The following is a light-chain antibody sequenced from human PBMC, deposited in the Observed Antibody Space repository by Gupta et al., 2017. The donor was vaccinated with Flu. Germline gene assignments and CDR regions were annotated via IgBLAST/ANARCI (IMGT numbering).Light chain of an antibody. J-gene: IGKJ1*01. CDR3: QQYGSSPRT. CDR2: GAS. Sequence: VLTQSPGTLSFSAGERATISCRASRSVSSSYLAWYQQKPGQAPRLLIYGASSRATGIPDRFSGSGSGTDFTLTISRLEPEDCAVYYCQQYGSSPRTFGQGTKVEIK. V-gene: IGKV3-20*01. CDR1: RSVSSSY.